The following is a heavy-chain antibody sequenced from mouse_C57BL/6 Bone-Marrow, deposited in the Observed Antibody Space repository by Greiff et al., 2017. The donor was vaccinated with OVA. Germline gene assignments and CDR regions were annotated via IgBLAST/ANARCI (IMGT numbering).Heavy chain of an antibody. J-gene: IGHJ2*01. CDR1: GYAFSSSW. Sequence: VQLQQSGPELVKPGASVKISCKASGYAFSSSWMNWVKQRPGKGLEWIGRIYPGDGDTNYNGKFKGKATLTADKSSSTAYMQLSSLTSEDSAVYFCASRGITTVVAFDYWGQGTTLTVSS. CDR3: ASRGITTVVAFDY. V-gene: IGHV1-82*01. CDR2: IYPGDGDT. D-gene: IGHD1-1*01.